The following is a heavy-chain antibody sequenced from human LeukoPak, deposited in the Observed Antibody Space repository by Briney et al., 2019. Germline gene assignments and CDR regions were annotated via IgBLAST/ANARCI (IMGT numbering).Heavy chain of an antibody. CDR1: GFIFNSYV. D-gene: IGHD1-26*01. CDR3: ARDFGQWQLNGGYYFDY. Sequence: GGSLRLSCAASGFIFNSYVMYWVRQAPGQGLEYVSTISSSGGNTYYANSVKGRFTISRDNAKNSLYLQMNSLRAEDTAVYYCARDFGQWQLNGGYYFDYWGQGTLVTVSS. CDR2: ISSSGGNT. V-gene: IGHV3-64*01. J-gene: IGHJ4*02.